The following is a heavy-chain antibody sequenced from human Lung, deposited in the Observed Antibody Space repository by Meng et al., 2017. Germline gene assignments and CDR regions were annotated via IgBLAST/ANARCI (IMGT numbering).Heavy chain of an antibody. V-gene: IGHV4-34*01. CDR2: INHSGST. CDR3: ARGPTTMAHDFDY. Sequence: VTLQQWGACLLKPSETLSPPCVVSGGSFSDYYWSWIRQPPGKGLEWIGEINHSGSTNYNPSLESRATISVATSQNNLSLKLSSVTAADSAVYYCARGPTTMAHDFDYWGQGTLVTVSS. CDR1: GGSFSDYY. D-gene: IGHD4-11*01. J-gene: IGHJ4*02.